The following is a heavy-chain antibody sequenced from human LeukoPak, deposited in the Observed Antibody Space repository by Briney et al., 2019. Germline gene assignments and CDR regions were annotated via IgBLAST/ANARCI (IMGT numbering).Heavy chain of an antibody. V-gene: IGHV4-59*01. CDR1: GGSISSDY. CDR2: IYYSGSR. CDR3: ARILWFGESYGMDV. J-gene: IGHJ6*02. D-gene: IGHD3-10*01. Sequence: PSETLSLTCTVSGGSISSDYWGWIRQPPGKGLEWIGYIYYSGSRSYNPSLKSRVTISVDTSKNQFSLKLSSVTAADTAVYYCARILWFGESYGMDVWGQGTTVTVSS.